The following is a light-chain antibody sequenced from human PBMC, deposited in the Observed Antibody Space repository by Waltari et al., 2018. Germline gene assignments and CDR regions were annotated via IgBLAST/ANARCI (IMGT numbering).Light chain of an antibody. J-gene: IGLJ2*01. CDR2: YDD. CDR3: AAWDDGLNGVI. V-gene: IGLV1-36*01. Sequence: QSVLTQPPSVSAAPGQRVTISCSGSSSNIGNHPVNWYQQHPGQAPKLLIYYDDLFPAGVSDRFSGSKSGTSASLAISGLQSEDEADYYCAAWDDGLNGVIFGGGTHLTVL. CDR1: SSNIGNHP.